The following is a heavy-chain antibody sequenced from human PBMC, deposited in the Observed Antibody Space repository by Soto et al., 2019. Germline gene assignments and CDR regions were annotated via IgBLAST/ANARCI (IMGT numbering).Heavy chain of an antibody. Sequence: EVQLLESGGGLVQPGGSLRLSCAASGFTFSSYAMSWVRQAPGKGLEWVSAISGSGGSTYYADSVKGRFTISRDNSKNPLYLQMNSLRAVDTAVYYCAKAPFPDSSQRFGYWGQGTLVTVSS. CDR3: AKAPFPDSSQRFGY. V-gene: IGHV3-23*01. D-gene: IGHD6-13*01. CDR1: GFTFSSYA. CDR2: ISGSGGST. J-gene: IGHJ4*02.